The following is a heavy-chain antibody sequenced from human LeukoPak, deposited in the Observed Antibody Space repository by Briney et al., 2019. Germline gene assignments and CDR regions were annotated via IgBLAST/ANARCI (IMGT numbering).Heavy chain of an antibody. V-gene: IGHV1-69*04. J-gene: IGHJ5*02. CDR1: GGTFSSYA. CDR2: IIPILGIA. D-gene: IGHD3-3*01. CDR3: ARGKDTYYDFWSGYPFDP. Sequence: SVKVSCKASGGTFSSYAISWARQAPGQGLEWMGRIIPILGIANYAQKFQGRVTITADKSTSTAYMELSSLRSEDTAVYYCARGKDTYYDFWSGYPFDPWGQGTLVTVSS.